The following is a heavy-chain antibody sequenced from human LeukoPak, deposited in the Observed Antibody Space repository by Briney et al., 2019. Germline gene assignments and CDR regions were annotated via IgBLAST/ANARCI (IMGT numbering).Heavy chain of an antibody. CDR2: IKEGGSEK. CDR3: ARGPH. J-gene: IGHJ4*02. V-gene: IGHV3-7*01. Sequence: PWGSLRLSCAASGFTFTNYWMSWVRQAPGKGLEWVASIKEGGSEKYYVDSVKGRFTISRDNAKNSVYLQMNSLRTEDTAVYYCARGPHWGQGTLVTVS. CDR1: GFTFTNYW.